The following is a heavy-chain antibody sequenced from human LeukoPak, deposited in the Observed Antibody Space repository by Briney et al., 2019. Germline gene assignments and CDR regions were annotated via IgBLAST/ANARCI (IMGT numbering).Heavy chain of an antibody. D-gene: IGHD1-14*01. V-gene: IGHV1-18*01. CDR3: ARSSGRSPNREYMDV. CDR2: ISAYNGNT. J-gene: IGHJ6*03. CDR1: GNTFTSYA. Sequence: ASVKVSCKASGNTFTSYAITWVRQAPGQGLEWMGWISAYNGNTNYAQKLQGRVTLTRDTSTSTVYMELSSLRSEDTAVYYCARSSGRSPNREYMDVWGKGTTVTVSS.